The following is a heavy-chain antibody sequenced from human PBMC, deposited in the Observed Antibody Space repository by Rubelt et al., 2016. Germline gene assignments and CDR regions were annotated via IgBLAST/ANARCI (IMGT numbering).Heavy chain of an antibody. CDR2: LNPNSGYT. CDR3: AREDGDY. CDR1: GYTFTNYD. Sequence: QVQLVQSGAEVKKPGASVKVSCKASGYTFTNYDINWVRQAPGQGLEWMGWLNPNSGYTGYAQKFQGRVTMTRNTAITAAYMGMSSLRSVDTAVCYCAREDGDYWGQGTLVTVSS. J-gene: IGHJ4*02. V-gene: IGHV1-8*01. D-gene: IGHD2-15*01.